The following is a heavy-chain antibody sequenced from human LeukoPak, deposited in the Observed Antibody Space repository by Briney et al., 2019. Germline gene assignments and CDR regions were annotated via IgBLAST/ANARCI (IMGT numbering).Heavy chain of an antibody. CDR3: ARGVVAATGWFDP. CDR1: GGSVSSGSYY. CDR2: IYYSGST. J-gene: IGHJ5*02. D-gene: IGHD2-15*01. Sequence: PSETLSLTCTVSGGSVSSGSYYWSWIRQPPGKGLEWIGYIYYSGSTNYNPSLKSRVTISVDTSKNQFSLKLSSVTAADTAVYYCARGVVAATGWFDPWGQGTLVTVSS. V-gene: IGHV4-61*01.